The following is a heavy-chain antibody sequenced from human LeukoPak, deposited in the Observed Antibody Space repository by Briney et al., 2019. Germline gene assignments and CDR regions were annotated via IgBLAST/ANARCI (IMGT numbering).Heavy chain of an antibody. CDR3: ARDGTYCSGGSCHQNWFDP. CDR1: GYTFTSYD. CDR2: MNPNSGNT. V-gene: IGHV1-8*01. Sequence: ASVKVSCKASGYTFTSYDINWVRQATGQGLEWMGWMNPNSGNTGYAQKFQGRVTMTRNTSISTAYMELSSLRSEDTAVYYCARDGTYCSGGSCHQNWFDPWGQGTLVTVSS. J-gene: IGHJ5*02. D-gene: IGHD2-15*01.